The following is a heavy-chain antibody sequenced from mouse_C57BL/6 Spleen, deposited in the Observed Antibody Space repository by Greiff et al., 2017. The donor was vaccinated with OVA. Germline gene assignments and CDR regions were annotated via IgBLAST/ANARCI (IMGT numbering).Heavy chain of an antibody. CDR2: IYPGSGST. CDR3: ARGPYYSNYLYYFDY. J-gene: IGHJ2*01. Sequence: QVQLQQPGAELVKPGASVKMSCKASGYTFTSYWITWVKQRPGQGLEWIGDIYPGSGSTNYNEKFKSKDTLTVDTSSSTAYMQLSSLTSEDSAVYYCARGPYYSNYLYYFDYWGQGTTLTVSS. V-gene: IGHV1-55*01. CDR1: GYTFTSYW. D-gene: IGHD2-5*01.